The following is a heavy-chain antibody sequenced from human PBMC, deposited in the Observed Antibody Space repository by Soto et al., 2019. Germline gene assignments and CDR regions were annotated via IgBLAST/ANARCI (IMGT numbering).Heavy chain of an antibody. V-gene: IGHV3-23*01. CDR1: GFVFSDYA. CDR3: VKDAPQPFSD. J-gene: IGHJ4*02. D-gene: IGHD3-3*02. Sequence: EVHLLESAGGLVQPGGSLRISCAASGFVFSDYAMSWVRQAPGKGLEWLSAISGDAHDTYYAASVKGRFTISRDNSKNTLYLQMHSLRVEDTARYYCVKDAPQPFSDWGRGTLVTVSS. CDR2: ISGDAHDT.